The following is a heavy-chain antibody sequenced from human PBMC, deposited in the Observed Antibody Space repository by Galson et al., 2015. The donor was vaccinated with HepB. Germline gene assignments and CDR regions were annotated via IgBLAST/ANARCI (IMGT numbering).Heavy chain of an antibody. D-gene: IGHD2-2*01. Sequence: SLRLSCAASGFTFSTYWMTWVRQAPGKGLEWVANINRDGSHKGYVDSMKGRITVSRDNAKNSLFLQMNSLRAEDTAVYYCARHILVSPSRALDIWGQGTIVTVSS. CDR2: INRDGSHK. J-gene: IGHJ3*02. CDR3: ARHILVSPSRALDI. V-gene: IGHV3-7*01. CDR1: GFTFSTYW.